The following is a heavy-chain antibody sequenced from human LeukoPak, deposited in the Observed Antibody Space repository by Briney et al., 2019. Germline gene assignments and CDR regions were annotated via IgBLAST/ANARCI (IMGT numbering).Heavy chain of an antibody. Sequence: GGSLRLSCAASRFTFSSYGMHWVRQAPGKGLEWVAVISYDGSNKYYADSVKGRFTISRDNSKNTLYLQMNSLRAEDTAVYYCAKDLGSGWYFDYWGQGTLVTVSS. V-gene: IGHV3-30*18. D-gene: IGHD6-19*01. J-gene: IGHJ4*02. CDR3: AKDLGSGWYFDY. CDR1: RFTFSSYG. CDR2: ISYDGSNK.